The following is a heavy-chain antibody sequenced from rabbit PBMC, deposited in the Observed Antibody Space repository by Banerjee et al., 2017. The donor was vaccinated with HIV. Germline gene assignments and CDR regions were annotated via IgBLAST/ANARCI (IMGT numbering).Heavy chain of an antibody. CDR2: IADGSSGGT. Sequence: QSLEESGGDLVKPGASLTLTCTASGFTLTNYWICWVRQVPGKGLEWIACIADGSSGGTYYASWAKGRFTFSKTSSTTVTLQMTSLTAADTATYFCARDLDGVIGWNFGWWGPGTLVTVS. CDR3: ARDLDGVIGWNFGW. V-gene: IGHV1S40*01. J-gene: IGHJ6*01. D-gene: IGHD4-1*01. CDR1: GFTLTNYW.